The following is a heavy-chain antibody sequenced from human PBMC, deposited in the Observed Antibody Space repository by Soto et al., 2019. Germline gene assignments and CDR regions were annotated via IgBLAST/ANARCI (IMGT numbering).Heavy chain of an antibody. CDR3: ARLKTSTIFGVVIRGAFDI. Sequence: PGESLKISCKGSGYSFTSYWISWVRQMPGKGLEWMGRIDPSDSYTNYSPSFQGHVTISADKSISTAYLQWSSLKASDTAMYYCARLKTSTIFGVVIRGAFDIWGQGTMVTVS. J-gene: IGHJ3*02. CDR2: IDPSDSYT. D-gene: IGHD3-3*01. CDR1: GYSFTSYW. V-gene: IGHV5-10-1*01.